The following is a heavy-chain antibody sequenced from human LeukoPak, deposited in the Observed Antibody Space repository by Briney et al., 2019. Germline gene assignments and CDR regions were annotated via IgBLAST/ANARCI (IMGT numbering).Heavy chain of an antibody. CDR2: ISYDGSNK. CDR1: GFTFSSYA. V-gene: IGHV3-30-3*01. D-gene: IGHD2-15*01. Sequence: PGGSLRLSFAASGFTFSSYAMHWVRQAPGKGLEWVAVISYDGSNKYYADSVKGRFTISRDNSKNTLYLQMNSLRAEDTAVYYCARDSASVGHNDAFDIWGXXTMXTVSS. CDR3: ARDSASVGHNDAFDI. J-gene: IGHJ3*02.